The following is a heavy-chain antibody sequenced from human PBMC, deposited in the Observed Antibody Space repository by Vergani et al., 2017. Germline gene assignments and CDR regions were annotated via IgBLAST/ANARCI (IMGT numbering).Heavy chain of an antibody. Sequence: QVQLQESGPGLVKPSETLSLTCTVSGGSISSYYWSWIRQPPGKGLEWIGYIYYSGSTNYNPSLKSRVTISVDTSKNQFSLKLSSVTAADTAVYYCARVGIEDSSGWYGMDVWGQGTTVTVSS. D-gene: IGHD6-19*01. CDR1: GGSISSYY. CDR3: ARVGIEDSSGWYGMDV. V-gene: IGHV4-59*12. J-gene: IGHJ6*02. CDR2: IYYSGST.